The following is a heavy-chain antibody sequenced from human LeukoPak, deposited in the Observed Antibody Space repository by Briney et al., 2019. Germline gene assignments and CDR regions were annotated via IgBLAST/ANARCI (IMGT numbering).Heavy chain of an antibody. V-gene: IGHV3-7*01. CDR1: GFTFTDFW. Sequence: GGSLRLSCVASGFTFTDFWINWVRQAPGKGLEWVANIKEDGSEEHYLDSVKGRFTISTDKAKNSVYLQMNSLRAEDTAVYYCARDPERYLRTGHYDYWGQGTLVIVSS. CDR3: ARDPERYLRTGHYDY. CDR2: IKEDGSEE. D-gene: IGHD3-10*02. J-gene: IGHJ4*02.